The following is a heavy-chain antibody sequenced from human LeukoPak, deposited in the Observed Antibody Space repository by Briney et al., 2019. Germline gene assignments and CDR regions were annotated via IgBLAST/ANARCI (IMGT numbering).Heavy chain of an antibody. D-gene: IGHD3-9*01. CDR3: AKDRHYDILTGYFDY. Sequence: PGGSLRLSCAASGFTFSSYGMHWVRQAPGKGLEWVAFIRYDGSNKYYADSVKGRFTISRDNSKNTLYLQMNSLRAEDTAAYYCAKDRHYDILTGYFDYWGQGTLVTVSS. CDR1: GFTFSSYG. J-gene: IGHJ4*02. CDR2: IRYDGSNK. V-gene: IGHV3-30*02.